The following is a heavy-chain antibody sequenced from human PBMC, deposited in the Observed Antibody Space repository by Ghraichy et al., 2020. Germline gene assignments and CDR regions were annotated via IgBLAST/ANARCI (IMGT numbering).Heavy chain of an antibody. D-gene: IGHD1-1*01. CDR2: IHASGST. Sequence: SETLSLTCTVSGGSISDYYWSWIRQPAGKGLEWIGRIHASGSTKDNPSLRSRVTMSVDTSKNQFSLNLNSVTAADAAVYYCARAALETPLECWGQGVLVTVSS. CDR3: ARAALETPLEC. V-gene: IGHV4-4*07. J-gene: IGHJ4*02. CDR1: GGSISDYY.